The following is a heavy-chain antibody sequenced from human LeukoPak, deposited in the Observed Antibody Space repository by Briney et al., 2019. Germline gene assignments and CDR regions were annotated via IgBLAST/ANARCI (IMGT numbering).Heavy chain of an antibody. V-gene: IGHV3-21*01. CDR2: ISTGRSYV. D-gene: IGHD3-3*01. CDR1: GFTFSIYS. Sequence: GGSLGLSCAASGFTFSIYSLGWVRQAPGKGLEWVSSISTGRSYVYYADSVKGRFTISRDNTKNSLYLQMNSLRDEDTAVYYCAAHYDFADAFDIWGQGTMVTVSS. CDR3: AAHYDFADAFDI. J-gene: IGHJ3*02.